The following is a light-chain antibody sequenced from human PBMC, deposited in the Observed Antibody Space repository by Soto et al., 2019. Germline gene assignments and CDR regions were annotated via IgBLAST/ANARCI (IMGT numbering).Light chain of an antibody. CDR2: EVN. J-gene: IGLJ2*01. CDR1: SSDVGGYNY. Sequence: QSVLTQPPSASGSPGQSVTISCTGTSSDVGGYNYVSWYQQHPGKAPKLMIYEVNKRPLGVPDRFSGSKSGNTASLTVSGLQAEDEADYYCSSYGGRNNLIFGGGTKVTVL. V-gene: IGLV2-8*01. CDR3: SSYGGRNNLI.